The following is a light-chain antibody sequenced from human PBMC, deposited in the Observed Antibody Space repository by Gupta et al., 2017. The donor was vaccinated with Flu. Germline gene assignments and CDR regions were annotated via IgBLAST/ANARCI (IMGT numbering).Light chain of an antibody. CDR1: QSVRSSY. Sequence: GTLYLSPGARATRSCRASQSVRSSYLAWYQQKPGQAPRLLIYGASSRATGIPDRFSGSGSGTEFTLTISSLEPEDFAVYYCQQDCSSSKAFGPGTRMEIK. V-gene: IGKV3-20*01. CDR3: QQDCSSSKA. J-gene: IGKJ2*01. CDR2: GAS.